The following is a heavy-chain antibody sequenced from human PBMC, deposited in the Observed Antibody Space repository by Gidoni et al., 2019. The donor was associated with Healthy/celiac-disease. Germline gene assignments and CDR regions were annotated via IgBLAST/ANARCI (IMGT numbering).Heavy chain of an antibody. V-gene: IGHV5-51*01. CDR2: IYPGDSDT. CDR3: ARAYNWNYAIGY. CDR1: GYSFTSYW. Sequence: LQLLQSGAEVKKPGESLKISCKVSGYSFTSYWIGWVRQMPGKGLEWMGIIYPGDSDTRDSKSFQGKVTISADKSISTAYLQWSSLKAADTDMYYCARAYNWNYAIGYWGQGTLVTVSS. D-gene: IGHD1-7*01. J-gene: IGHJ4*02.